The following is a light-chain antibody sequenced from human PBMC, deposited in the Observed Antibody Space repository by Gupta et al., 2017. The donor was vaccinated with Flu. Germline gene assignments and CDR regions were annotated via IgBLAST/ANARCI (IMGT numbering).Light chain of an antibody. Sequence: GDRVTITCRASQSIDTWLAWSQQKPGKAPQLPIYKASLLESGVPSRFSGSGSGTDFTLTINSLQPDDFATYYCQQYNSYPWTFGQGTKVEIK. CDR3: QQYNSYPWT. CDR1: QSIDTW. J-gene: IGKJ1*01. V-gene: IGKV1-5*03. CDR2: KAS.